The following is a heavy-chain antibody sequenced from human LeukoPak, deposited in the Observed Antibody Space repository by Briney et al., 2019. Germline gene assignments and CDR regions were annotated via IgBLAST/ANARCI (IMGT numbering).Heavy chain of an antibody. CDR2: IQEDGKKE. Sequence: GESLRLSCEASGFTFTKFWMSWVRQAPGKGLEWVANIQEDGKKENYVDSVRGRFTISRGNAKNSIYLQMNSLRVEDTAVYYCAKDIVGGGDDYWGQGTLVIVSS. V-gene: IGHV3-7*01. CDR1: GFTFTKFW. CDR3: AKDIVGGGDDY. J-gene: IGHJ4*02. D-gene: IGHD2-21*02.